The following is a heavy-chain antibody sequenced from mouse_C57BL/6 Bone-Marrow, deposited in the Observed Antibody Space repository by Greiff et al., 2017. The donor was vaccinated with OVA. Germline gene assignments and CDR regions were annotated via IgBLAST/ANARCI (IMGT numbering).Heavy chain of an antibody. CDR1: GFSLTSYG. CDR2: IWSGGST. J-gene: IGHJ1*03. D-gene: IGHD1-1*01. CDR3: AKADYGSSPYWYFDV. Sequence: VKLMESGPGLVQPSQSLSITCTVSGFSLTSYGVHWVRQPPGKGLEWLGVIWSGGSTDYNAAFISRLSISKDNSKSQVFFKMNSLQADDTAIYYCAKADYGSSPYWYFDVWGTGTTVTVSS. V-gene: IGHV2-4*01.